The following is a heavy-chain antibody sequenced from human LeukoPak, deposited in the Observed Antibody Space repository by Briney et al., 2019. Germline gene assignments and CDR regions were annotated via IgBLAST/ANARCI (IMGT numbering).Heavy chain of an antibody. CDR2: INSDGSST. V-gene: IGHV3-74*01. CDR1: GFTFSSYW. Sequence: GGSLRLSCAASGFTFSSYWMHWVRQAPGKGLVWVSRINSDGSSTSYADSVKGRFTISRDNAKNTLYLQMNSLRAEDTALYYCARVTVYYDSSGYFDYWGQGTLVTVSS. D-gene: IGHD3-22*01. CDR3: ARVTVYYDSSGYFDY. J-gene: IGHJ4*02.